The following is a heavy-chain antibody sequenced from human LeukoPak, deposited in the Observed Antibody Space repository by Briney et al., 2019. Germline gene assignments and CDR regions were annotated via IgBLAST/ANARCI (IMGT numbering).Heavy chain of an antibody. CDR1: GFTFSSYE. Sequence: GGSLRLSCAASGFTFSSYEMNWVRQAPGKGLEWVSYISSSGSTIYYADSVKGRFTISRDNAKNSLYLQMNSLRAEDTAVYYCASGEIGRWFDPRGQGTLVTVSS. J-gene: IGHJ5*02. D-gene: IGHD2/OR15-2a*01. V-gene: IGHV3-48*03. CDR3: ASGEIGRWFDP. CDR2: ISSSGSTI.